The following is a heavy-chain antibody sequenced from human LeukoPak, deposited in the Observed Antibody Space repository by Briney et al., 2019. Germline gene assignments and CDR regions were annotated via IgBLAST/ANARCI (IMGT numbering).Heavy chain of an antibody. CDR2: IIRIFGTA. V-gene: IGHV1-69*13. CDR1: GGTFSSYA. Sequence: ASVKVSCKASGGTFSSYAISWVRQAPGQALEWMGGIIRIFGTANYAQKFQGRVTITADESTSTAYMELSSLRSEDTAVYYCARDRAVTHYFDYWGQGTLVTVSS. J-gene: IGHJ4*02. D-gene: IGHD4-17*01. CDR3: ARDRAVTHYFDY.